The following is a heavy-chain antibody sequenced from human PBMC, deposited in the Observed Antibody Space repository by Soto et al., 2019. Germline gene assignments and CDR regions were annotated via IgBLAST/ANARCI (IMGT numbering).Heavy chain of an antibody. CDR3: ARDYYNRAKFDY. V-gene: IGHV1-18*01. J-gene: IGHJ4*02. Sequence: ASVKVSCKASGYTFTNYGSSWVRQAPGRGLEWLGWTSAYNGNTNYAQKFQDRVTMTTDTSTSTVYMELRSLRSDDTAVYYCARDYYNRAKFDYWGQGALVTVSS. CDR2: TSAYNGNT. D-gene: IGHD3-22*01. CDR1: GYTFTNYG.